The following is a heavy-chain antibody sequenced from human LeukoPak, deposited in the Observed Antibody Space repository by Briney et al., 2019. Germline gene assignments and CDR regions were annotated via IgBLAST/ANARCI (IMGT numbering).Heavy chain of an antibody. Sequence: GGSLRLSCAASGFTFSSSAMSWVRQVPGKGLEWFSGISASAGSTYYADSVRGRFTISRDNSKNTLYLQMNSLRAEDTAVYYCAKGLKYYYDSSGYRVAYFYYGMDVWGQGTTVTVSS. D-gene: IGHD3-22*01. CDR1: GFTFSSSA. V-gene: IGHV3-23*01. J-gene: IGHJ6*02. CDR3: AKGLKYYYDSSGYRVAYFYYGMDV. CDR2: ISASAGST.